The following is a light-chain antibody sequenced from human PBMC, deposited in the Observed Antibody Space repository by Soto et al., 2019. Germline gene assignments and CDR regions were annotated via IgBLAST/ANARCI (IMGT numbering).Light chain of an antibody. CDR2: GAS. CDR1: QSVAGN. CDR3: QQYNNWPLT. J-gene: IGKJ4*01. V-gene: IGKV3-15*01. Sequence: EIVMTQSPATLSVSPGERATLSCRASQSVAGNLAWYQQKPGQAPRLLMYGASTRATGIPARFSGSGSGPEFTLTISSLQSADFGVYYCQQYNNWPLTFGGGTKVEIK.